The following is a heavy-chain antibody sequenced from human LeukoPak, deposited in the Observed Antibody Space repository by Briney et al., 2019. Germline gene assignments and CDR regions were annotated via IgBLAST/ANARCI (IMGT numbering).Heavy chain of an antibody. CDR1: GVSISSYY. Sequence: SETLSLTCTVSGVSISSYYWSWIRQPPGKGLEWIGYIYYSGSTNYNPSLKSRVTISVDTSKNQFSLKLSSVTAADTAVYHCARDYSSGWYDWGQGTLVTVSS. V-gene: IGHV4-59*01. J-gene: IGHJ4*02. D-gene: IGHD6-19*01. CDR2: IYYSGST. CDR3: ARDYSSGWYD.